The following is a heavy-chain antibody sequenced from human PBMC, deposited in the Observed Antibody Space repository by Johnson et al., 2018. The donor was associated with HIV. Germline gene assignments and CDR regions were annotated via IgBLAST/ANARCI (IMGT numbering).Heavy chain of an antibody. CDR1: GFSFDDYA. Sequence: VQLVESGVGLVKPGGSLRLSCAASGFSFDDYAMGWVRQAPGKGLEWVSTIGGGGGSTYFADPVKGRFTISRDNSKSTLSLQMNSLRAEDAAVYYCAKYGGGGTYFSAFDIWGQGTKVTVSS. D-gene: IGHD1-26*01. J-gene: IGHJ3*02. V-gene: IGHV3-23*04. CDR3: AKYGGGGTYFSAFDI. CDR2: IGGGGGST.